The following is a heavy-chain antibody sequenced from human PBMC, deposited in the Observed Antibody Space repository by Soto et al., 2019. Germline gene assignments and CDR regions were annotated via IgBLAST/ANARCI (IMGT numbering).Heavy chain of an antibody. CDR3: GRDGDYGSASPPLQRYYGMDV. V-gene: IGHV1-69*01. D-gene: IGHD3-10*01. J-gene: IGHJ6*02. CDR2: IIPIFGTA. Sequence: VQLVQSGAEVKKPGSSVKVSCKASGGTFSSYAISWVRQAPGQGLEWMGGIIPIFGTANYAQQCQGRVTITADDSTSTVYMGLSSLGSEDEAVYYCGRDGDYGSASPPLQRYYGMDVWGHGTTVTVSS. CDR1: GGTFSSYA.